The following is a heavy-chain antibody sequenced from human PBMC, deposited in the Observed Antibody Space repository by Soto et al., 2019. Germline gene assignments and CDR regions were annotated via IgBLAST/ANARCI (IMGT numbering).Heavy chain of an antibody. J-gene: IGHJ4*02. V-gene: IGHV4-59*08. CDR1: GDSISSYY. CDR3: ARRIPTGRFDY. Sequence: SETLSLTCTVSGDSISSYYWSWIRQPPGRGLEWIGFIYYAGSTKYNPSLNSRVTISVDTSKNQFSLTVTSVTAADTAVYYCARRIPTGRFDYWGQGTLVTVSS. CDR2: IYYAGST.